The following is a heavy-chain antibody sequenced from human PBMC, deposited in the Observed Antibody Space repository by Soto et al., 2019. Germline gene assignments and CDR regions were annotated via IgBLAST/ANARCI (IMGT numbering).Heavy chain of an antibody. Sequence: GGSLRLSCAASGFTFSSYSMNWVRQAPGKGLEWVSSISSSSSYIYYEDSVKGRFTISRDNAKNSLYLQMNSLRAEDTAVYYCARGPGSTIFGVVIPWFDPWGQGTLVTSPQ. D-gene: IGHD3-3*01. CDR1: GFTFSSYS. J-gene: IGHJ5*02. V-gene: IGHV3-21*01. CDR2: ISSSSSYI. CDR3: ARGPGSTIFGVVIPWFDP.